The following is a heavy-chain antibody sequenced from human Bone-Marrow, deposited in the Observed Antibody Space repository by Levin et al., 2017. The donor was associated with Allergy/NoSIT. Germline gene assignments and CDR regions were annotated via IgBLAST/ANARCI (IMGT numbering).Heavy chain of an antibody. D-gene: IGHD2-8*01. CDR2: ISSSSSYI. J-gene: IGHJ4*02. Sequence: GESLKISCAASGFTFSSYSMNWVRQAPGKGLEWVSSISSSSSYIYYADSVKGRFTISRDNAKNSLYLQMNSLRAEDTAVYYCARDLGYCTNGVLGGFFDYWGQGTLVTVSS. CDR1: GFTFSSYS. V-gene: IGHV3-21*01. CDR3: ARDLGYCTNGVLGGFFDY.